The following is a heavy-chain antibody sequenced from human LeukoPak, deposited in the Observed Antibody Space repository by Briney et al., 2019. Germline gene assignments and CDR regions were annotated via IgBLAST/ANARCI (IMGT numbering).Heavy chain of an antibody. J-gene: IGHJ6*03. CDR3: ARPKIASAGTNYYYMDV. CDR1: GGSISSSSYY. Sequence: SETLSLTCTVSGGSISSSSYYWSWIRQPPGKGLEWIGSIYYSGSTYYNPSLKSRVTISVDTSKNQFYLKLSSVTAADTAVYYCARPKIASAGTNYYYMDVWGKGTTVTVSS. V-gene: IGHV4-39*01. D-gene: IGHD6-13*01. CDR2: IYYSGST.